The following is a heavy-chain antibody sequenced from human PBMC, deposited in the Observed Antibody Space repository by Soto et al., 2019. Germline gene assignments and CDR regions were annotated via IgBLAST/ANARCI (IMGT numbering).Heavy chain of an antibody. CDR1: GGSFSGYY. CDR2: INHSGST. CDR3: AGQGAIDYYFGY. Sequence: LSLTCAVYGGSFSGYYWSWIRQPPGKGLEWIGEINHSGSTNHNPSLKSRVTISVDTSKNQFSLKLSSVTAADTAVYYCAGQGAIDYYFGYWGQGTLVTV. V-gene: IGHV4-34*01. D-gene: IGHD2-2*02. J-gene: IGHJ4*02.